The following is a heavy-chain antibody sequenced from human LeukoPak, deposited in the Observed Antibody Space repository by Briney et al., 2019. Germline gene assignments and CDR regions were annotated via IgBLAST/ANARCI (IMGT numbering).Heavy chain of an antibody. D-gene: IGHD2-2*01. V-gene: IGHV3-15*01. CDR3: TPERTYSTSPPS. CDR1: GFTFSSAW. Sequence: PGGSLRLSCAASGFTFSSAWMSWVRQAPGKGLGWVGRIKNKTDGGTADYAAPVEGRFAISRDDSKNTLYLQMNSLKTEDTAVYYCTPERTYSTSPPSWGQGTLVTVSS. CDR2: IKNKTDGGTA. J-gene: IGHJ5*02.